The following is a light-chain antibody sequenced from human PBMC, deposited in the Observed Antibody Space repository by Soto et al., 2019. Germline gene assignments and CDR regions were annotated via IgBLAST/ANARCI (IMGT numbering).Light chain of an antibody. CDR2: GAS. J-gene: IGKJ1*01. CDR3: QQYGGSPPT. CDR1: QSVSSNY. V-gene: IGKV3-20*01. Sequence: EIVLTQSPGTLSLSPGERATLSCRASQSVSSNYLAWYQRKPGQAPRLLIYGASSRATDIPTRFSGSGSGTAFTLTITRLEPEDFAVYFCQQYGGSPPTFGQGTKVEIK.